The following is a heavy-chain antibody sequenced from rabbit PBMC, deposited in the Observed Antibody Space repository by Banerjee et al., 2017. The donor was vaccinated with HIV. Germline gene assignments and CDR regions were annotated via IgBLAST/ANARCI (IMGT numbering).Heavy chain of an antibody. Sequence: QAHLEESGGGLVKPEGSLTLTCKASGLDLSSYYMCWVRQAPGKGLEWIACIACDSSGTAYYASWAKCRFALSKAALTPVTLQLTSLSTADTATYFCASDLTDAIGWNFGWWDPGTRVSVS. CDR3: ASDLTDAIGWNFGW. D-gene: IGHD4-1*01. V-gene: IGHV1S45*01. J-gene: IGHJ6*01. CDR1: GLDLSSYY. CDR2: IACDSSGTA.